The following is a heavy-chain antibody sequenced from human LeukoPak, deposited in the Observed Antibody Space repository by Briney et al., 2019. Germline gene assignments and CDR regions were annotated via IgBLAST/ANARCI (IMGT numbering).Heavy chain of an antibody. V-gene: IGHV3-30-3*01. Sequence: GGSLRLSCAASGFTFSSYAMHWVRQAPGKGLEWVAVISYDGSNKYYADSVKGRFTISRDNSKNTLYLQMNSLRAGDTAVYYCAKGPRDYYYYGMDVWGQGTTVTVSS. J-gene: IGHJ6*02. CDR2: ISYDGSNK. CDR3: AKGPRDYYYYGMDV. CDR1: GFTFSSYA.